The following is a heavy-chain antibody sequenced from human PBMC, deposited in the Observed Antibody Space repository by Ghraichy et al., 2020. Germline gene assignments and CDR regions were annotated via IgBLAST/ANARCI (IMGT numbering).Heavy chain of an antibody. CDR3: AKDEQWELPLRGAYLDY. CDR2: ISGSGGST. Sequence: LSLTCAASGFTFSSYAMSWVHQAPGKGLEWVSAISGSGGSTYYADSVKGRFTISRDNSKNTLYLQMNSLRAEDTAVYYCAKDEQWELPLRGAYLDYWGQGTLVTVSS. J-gene: IGHJ4*02. V-gene: IGHV3-23*01. D-gene: IGHD1-26*01. CDR1: GFTFSSYA.